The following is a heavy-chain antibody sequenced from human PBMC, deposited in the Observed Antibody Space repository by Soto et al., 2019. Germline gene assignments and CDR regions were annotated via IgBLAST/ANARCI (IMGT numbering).Heavy chain of an antibody. CDR3: VSWVSAHFDY. CDR1: GFTFDSPYSHA. D-gene: IGHD2-8*01. V-gene: IGHV3-23*01. CDR2: ISSNGAST. Sequence: GGSLRLSCAASGFTFDSPYSHAMSWVRQSPGKGPEWVSTISSNGASTHYAESVKGRFTISKDPSRNTVHLHMNSLRAEGTATYFCVSWVSAHFDYWGHGTPVTVSS. J-gene: IGHJ4*01.